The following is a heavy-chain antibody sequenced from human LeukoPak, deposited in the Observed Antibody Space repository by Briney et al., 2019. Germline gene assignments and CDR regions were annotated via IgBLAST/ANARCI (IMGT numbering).Heavy chain of an antibody. CDR1: GYTFTSHV. Sequence: ASVKVSCKASGYTFTSHVINWVRQAPGQGLEWMGWINTNTGNPTYAQGFTGRFVFSLDTSVSTAYLQISSLKAEDTAVYYCARVVDYYDSSGPRGWDAFDIWGQGTMVTVSS. CDR3: ARVVDYYDSSGPRGWDAFDI. D-gene: IGHD3-22*01. J-gene: IGHJ3*02. CDR2: INTNTGNP. V-gene: IGHV7-4-1*02.